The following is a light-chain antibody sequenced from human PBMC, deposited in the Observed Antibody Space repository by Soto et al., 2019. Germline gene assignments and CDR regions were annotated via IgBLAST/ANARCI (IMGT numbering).Light chain of an antibody. Sequence: DIEMMQSPSTLSASVGDRVTITCRASQTITTWLAWYQQKPGKAPKLLIYKATNVQTGVPSRFSRRGSWTEFSLTISSLQPEDFAIYYCQQYNDYQYTFGQGTRLEIK. J-gene: IGKJ5*01. V-gene: IGKV1-5*03. CDR2: KAT. CDR3: QQYNDYQYT. CDR1: QTITTW.